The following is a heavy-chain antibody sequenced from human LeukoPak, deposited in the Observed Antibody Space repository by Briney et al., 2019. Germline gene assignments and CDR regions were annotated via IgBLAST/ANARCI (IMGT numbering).Heavy chain of an antibody. CDR1: GFTFGDYA. CDR3: TTSSGWGYFDY. V-gene: IGHV3-49*04. D-gene: IGHD6-19*01. J-gene: IGHJ4*02. Sequence: GGSLRLSCTASGFTFGDYAMSWVRQAPGKGLEWVGFIRSKAYGGTTEYAASVKGRFTISRVDSKSIAYLQMNSLKTEDTAVYYCTTSSGWGYFDYWGQGTLVTVSS. CDR2: IRSKAYGGTT.